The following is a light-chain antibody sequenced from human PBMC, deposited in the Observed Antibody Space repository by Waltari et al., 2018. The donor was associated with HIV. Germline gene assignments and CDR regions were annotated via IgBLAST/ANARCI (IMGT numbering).Light chain of an antibody. CDR3: YSAADNNLRV. J-gene: IGLJ3*02. V-gene: IGLV3-27*01. CDR2: KDS. CDR1: VLAKKY. Sequence: SSGLTQPSSVSVSPGQTARITCSGDVLAKKYARGFQQKPGQAPVLVIYKDSERPSGIPERFSGSSSGTTVTLTISGAQVEDEADYYCYSAADNNLRVFGGGTKLTVL.